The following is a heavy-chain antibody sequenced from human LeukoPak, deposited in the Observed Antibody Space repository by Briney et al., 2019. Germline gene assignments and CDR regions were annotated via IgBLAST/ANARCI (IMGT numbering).Heavy chain of an antibody. D-gene: IGHD7-27*01. J-gene: IGHJ4*02. CDR2: IYYCGST. V-gene: IGHV4-30-4*01. Sequence: PSETLSLTCTLSGGSISSGDYYWSWIRQPPGKVLEWIGYIYYCGSTYYNPSLKSRVTISVDTSKNQFSLKLSSVTAADTAVYYCARVGWGRDFDYWGQGTLVTVSS. CDR1: GGSISSGDYY. CDR3: ARVGWGRDFDY.